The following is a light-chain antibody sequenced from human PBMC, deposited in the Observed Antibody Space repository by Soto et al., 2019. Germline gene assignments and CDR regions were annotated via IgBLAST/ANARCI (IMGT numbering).Light chain of an antibody. Sequence: QSALTQPASVSGSPGQSITISCTGTSSDVGGFNFVSWYQHYPGKAPKLMIYDVSNRRSGVSNRFSGSKSGNTASLTISGIQAEDEADYYCSSFTTSTTYVVGTGTKLTVL. CDR2: DVS. CDR3: SSFTTSTTYV. V-gene: IGLV2-14*03. J-gene: IGLJ1*01. CDR1: SSDVGGFNF.